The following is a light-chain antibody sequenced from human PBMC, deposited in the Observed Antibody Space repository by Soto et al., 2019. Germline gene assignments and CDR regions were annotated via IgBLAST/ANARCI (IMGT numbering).Light chain of an antibody. CDR3: QSYDGRLSAVV. Sequence: QSVLTQPPSVSGAPGQRVTISCTGSSSNIGAGYDVHWYQQLPGTAPKLLIYGNNNRPSGVPDRFSGSKSGTSASLAITGLQAEAEAAYSRQSYDGRLSAVVFGGGTKLTVL. CDR2: GNN. CDR1: SSNIGAGYD. J-gene: IGLJ2*01. V-gene: IGLV1-40*01.